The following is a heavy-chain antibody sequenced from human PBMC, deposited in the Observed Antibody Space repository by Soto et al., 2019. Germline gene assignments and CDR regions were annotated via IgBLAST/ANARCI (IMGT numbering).Heavy chain of an antibody. J-gene: IGHJ4*02. V-gene: IGHV4-30-4*01. D-gene: IGHD6-13*01. CDR2: IYYSGGT. CDR3: ASRHSSPYFDY. Sequence: SETLSLTCTVSGGSISSGDYYWSWIRQPPGKGLEWIGSIYYSGGTYYNPSLKSRVTISVDTSKNQFSLKLNSVTAADTAVYYCASRHSSPYFDYWGQGTLVTVPQ. CDR1: GGSISSGDYY.